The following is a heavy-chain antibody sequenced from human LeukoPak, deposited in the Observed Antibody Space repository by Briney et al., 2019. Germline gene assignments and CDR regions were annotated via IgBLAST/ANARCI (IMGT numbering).Heavy chain of an antibody. Sequence: EASVKVSCKASEFTFTSSAMQWVRQARGQRLEWIGWIVVGSGNTNYAQKFQERVTITRDMSTSTAYMELSSLRSEDTAVYYCTYYDSSGTSGYWGQGTLVTVSS. CDR3: TYYDSSGTSGY. V-gene: IGHV1-58*02. J-gene: IGHJ4*02. CDR1: EFTFTSSA. D-gene: IGHD3-22*01. CDR2: IVVGSGNT.